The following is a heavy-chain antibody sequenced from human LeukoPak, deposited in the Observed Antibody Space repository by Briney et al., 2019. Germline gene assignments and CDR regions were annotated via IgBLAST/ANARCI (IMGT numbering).Heavy chain of an antibody. D-gene: IGHD3-10*01. J-gene: IGHJ4*02. Sequence: ASVKVSCKASGYTFTNYDINWVRQATGQGLEWMGWMNPNNSNTGYAQKFQGRLTMTRNTSISTAYMELSGLRSEDTAVYYCARERAFGELLMWYFDYWGQGTLVTVSS. CDR3: ARERAFGELLMWYFDY. V-gene: IGHV1-8*01. CDR2: MNPNNSNT. CDR1: GYTFTNYD.